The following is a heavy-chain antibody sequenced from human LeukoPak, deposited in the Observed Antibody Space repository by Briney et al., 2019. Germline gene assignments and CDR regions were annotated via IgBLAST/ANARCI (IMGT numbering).Heavy chain of an antibody. D-gene: IGHD1-26*01. CDR2: IYASGST. V-gene: IGHV4-4*07. Sequence: PSETLSLTCTVSGGSISFYYWSWIRQPAGKGLEWIGRIYASGSTSYNPSLTSRVTMSVYTSKNQLSLKLTSVTVADTAVYYCARASVGAPDDWGQGTLVTVSS. CDR1: GGSISFYY. J-gene: IGHJ4*02. CDR3: ARASVGAPDD.